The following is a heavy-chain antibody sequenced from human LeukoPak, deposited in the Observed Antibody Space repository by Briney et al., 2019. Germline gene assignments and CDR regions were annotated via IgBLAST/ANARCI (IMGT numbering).Heavy chain of an antibody. V-gene: IGHV3-23*01. CDR3: AKAYGSGRGFDYFDY. D-gene: IGHD3-10*01. J-gene: IGHJ4*02. CDR2: ITGNGGNT. Sequence: PGGSLRLSCAASGVTFRSYAMTWVRQAPGKGLQWVSTITGNGGNTYYADSVKGRFTISRDNSKNTLYLQMNSLRADDTAAYYCAKAYGSGRGFDYFDYWGQGTLVTVSS. CDR1: GVTFRSYA.